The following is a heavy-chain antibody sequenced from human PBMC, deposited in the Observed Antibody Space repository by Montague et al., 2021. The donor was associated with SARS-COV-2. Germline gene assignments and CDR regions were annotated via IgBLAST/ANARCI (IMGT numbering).Heavy chain of an antibody. CDR2: INDRGST. CDR3: ARGQVTIFGVLIMLPAAGAVDV. D-gene: IGHD3-3*01. Sequence: SETLSLTCAVYGGSFSGYYRTWIRQPPGKGLEWVGEINDRGSTNYNPSFESRLTMSVDTSKNQFSLRLKSVSAADTAVYYCARGQVTIFGVLIMLPAAGAVDVWGQGKTVTVPS. J-gene: IGHJ3*01. CDR1: GGSFSGYY. V-gene: IGHV4-34*01.